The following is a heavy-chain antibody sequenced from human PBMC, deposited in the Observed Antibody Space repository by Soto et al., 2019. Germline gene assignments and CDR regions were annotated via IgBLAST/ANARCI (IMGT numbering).Heavy chain of an antibody. CDR2: IYHSGST. J-gene: IGHJ4*02. V-gene: IGHV4-38-2*01. CDR3: ARGFWSGYFSHVAYFDY. Sequence: QVQLQESGPGLVKPSETLSLTCAVSGYSISSGYYWGWIRQPPGKGLEWIGSIYHSGSTYYNPSLKSRVTISVDTSKNQFSLKLSSVTAADTAVYYCARGFWSGYFSHVAYFDYWGQGTLVTVSS. CDR1: GYSISSGYY. D-gene: IGHD3-3*01.